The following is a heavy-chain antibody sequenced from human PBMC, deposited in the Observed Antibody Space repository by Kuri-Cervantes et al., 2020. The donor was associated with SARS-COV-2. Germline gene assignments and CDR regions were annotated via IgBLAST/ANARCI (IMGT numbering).Heavy chain of an antibody. CDR3: ARVFGNSGYVSYYYYYMDV. CDR2: IGPSGTTK. J-gene: IGHJ6*03. V-gene: IGHV3-11*04. D-gene: IGHD5-12*01. Sequence: GESLKISCTASGFIFSDYYMTWIRQAPGKGLEWVSNIGPSGTTKYYADSVKGRFTISRDNAKNSLYLQMNSLRAEDTAEYYCARVFGNSGYVSYYYYYMDVWGKGTTVTVSS. CDR1: GFIFSDYY.